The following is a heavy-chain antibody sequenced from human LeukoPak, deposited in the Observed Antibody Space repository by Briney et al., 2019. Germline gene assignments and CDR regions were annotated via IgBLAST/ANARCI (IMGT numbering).Heavy chain of an antibody. J-gene: IGHJ4*02. CDR2: INHSGST. CDR3: ARAGYCSSTSCSYFDY. D-gene: IGHD2-2*01. V-gene: IGHV4-34*01. CDR1: GFTFNDAW. Sequence: GSLRLSCAASGFTFNDAWMSWVRQAPGKGLEWIGEINHSGSTNYNPSLKSRVTISVDTSKNQFSLKLSSVTAADTAVYYCARAGYCSSTSCSYFDYWGQGTLVTVS.